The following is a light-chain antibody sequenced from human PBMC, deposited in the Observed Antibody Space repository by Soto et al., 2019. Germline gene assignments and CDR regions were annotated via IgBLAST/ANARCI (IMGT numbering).Light chain of an antibody. Sequence: AIRMTQSPSSFSASTGDRVTITCRASQGISSYLAWYQQKPGKAPKLLIYAASTLQSGVPSRFSGGGSGTDFTLTISCLQSEDFATYYCQQYYSYTRPFGQGTTVDIX. CDR1: QGISSY. J-gene: IGKJ1*01. CDR2: AAS. V-gene: IGKV1-8*01. CDR3: QQYYSYTRP.